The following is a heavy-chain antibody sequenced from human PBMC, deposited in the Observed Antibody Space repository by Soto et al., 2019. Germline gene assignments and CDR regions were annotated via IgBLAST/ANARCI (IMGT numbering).Heavy chain of an antibody. CDR3: ARLVGHCSGSNCYGFYGVDV. CDR2: FHYSGTT. CDR1: GGSISSGPYS. D-gene: IGHD2-15*01. V-gene: IGHV4-39*01. Sequence: QLQLLESGPGLVKPSETLSLTCTVSGGSISSGPYSWGWIRQPPGKGLEWIGTFHYSGTTRNSPSLESRVTIALDTSKNQFSLKMSSVTAADTAVYYCARLVGHCSGSNCYGFYGVDVWGQGTTVIVSS. J-gene: IGHJ6*02.